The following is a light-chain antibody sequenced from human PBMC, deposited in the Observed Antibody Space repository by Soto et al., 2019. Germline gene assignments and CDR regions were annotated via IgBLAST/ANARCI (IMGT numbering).Light chain of an antibody. CDR2: DAS. CDR3: QQYNSYPYT. J-gene: IGKJ2*01. CDR1: QSVSTF. Sequence: EIVLTQSPATLSLSPGERATLSCRASQSVSTFLAWYQHKPGQAPRLLIYDASNRATGIPDRFRGSGSGTDFTLTISSLQPEDFATYYCQQYNSYPYTFGQGTKLEIK. V-gene: IGKV3-11*01.